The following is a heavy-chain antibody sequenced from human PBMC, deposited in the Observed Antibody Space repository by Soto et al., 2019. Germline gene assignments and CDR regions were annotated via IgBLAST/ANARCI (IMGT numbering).Heavy chain of an antibody. CDR2: ISGSGEMT. D-gene: IGHD1-1*01. CDR1: GFTFRGDA. V-gene: IGHV3-23*01. J-gene: IGHJ4*02. CDR3: ARSEMTYNWND. Sequence: LRLSCAASGFTFRGDAMSWVRQAPGKGLEWVSSISGSGEMTHYAESVKGRFTISRDNSKNTLYLQMESLRAEDTALYYCARSEMTYNWNDWGQGTLVTVSS.